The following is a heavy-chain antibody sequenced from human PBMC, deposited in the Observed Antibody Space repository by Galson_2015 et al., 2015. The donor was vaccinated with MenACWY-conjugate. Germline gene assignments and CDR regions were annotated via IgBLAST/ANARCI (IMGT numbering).Heavy chain of an antibody. CDR2: IYPGDSGT. J-gene: IGHJ3*02. V-gene: IGHV5-51*01. CDR1: GYSFTSYW. CDR3: ARLVTSGSGSNKIDAFDI. Sequence: QSGAEVKKPGESLTISCKGSGYSFTSYWIGWVRQMPGKGLEWMGIIYPGDSGTRYSPSFQGQVTISADKSISTAYLQWSSLKASDTAMFYCARLVTSGSGSNKIDAFDIWGQGTMVTVSS. D-gene: IGHD3-10*01.